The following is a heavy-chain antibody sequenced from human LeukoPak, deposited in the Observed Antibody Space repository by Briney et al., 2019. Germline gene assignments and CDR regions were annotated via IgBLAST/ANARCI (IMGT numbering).Heavy chain of an antibody. CDR2: MNPNSGNT. J-gene: IGHJ4*02. CDR1: GYTFTSYD. Sequence: ASVKVSCKASGYTFTSYDIDWVRQATGQGLEWMGWMNPNSGNTGYAQKFQGRVTMARNTSISTAYMELSSLRSEDTAVYYCARGIAVSRWATGYWGQGTLVTVSS. CDR3: ARGIAVSRWATGY. V-gene: IGHV1-8*01. D-gene: IGHD6-19*01.